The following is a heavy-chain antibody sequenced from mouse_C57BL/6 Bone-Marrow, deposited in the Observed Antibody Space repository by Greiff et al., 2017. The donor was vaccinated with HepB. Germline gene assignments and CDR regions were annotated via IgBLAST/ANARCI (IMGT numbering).Heavy chain of an antibody. CDR3: TRDDYGSPFDY. D-gene: IGHD1-1*01. V-gene: IGHV5-9-1*02. Sequence: EVQVVESGEGLVKPGGSLKLSCAASGFTFSSYAMSWVRQTPEKRLEWVAYISSGGDYIYYADTVKGRFTISRDNARNTLYLQMSSLKSEDTAMYYCTRDDYGSPFDYWGQGTTLTVSS. CDR1: GFTFSSYA. J-gene: IGHJ2*01. CDR2: ISSGGDYI.